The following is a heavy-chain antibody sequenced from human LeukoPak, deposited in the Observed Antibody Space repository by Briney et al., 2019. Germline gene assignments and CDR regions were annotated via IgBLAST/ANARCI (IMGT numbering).Heavy chain of an antibody. J-gene: IGHJ4*02. D-gene: IGHD3-3*01. V-gene: IGHV3-30*18. CDR2: ISYDGSNK. Sequence: SGGSLRLSCAASGFTFSSYGMHRVRQAPGKGLEWVAVISYDGSNKYYADSVKGRFTISRDNSKNTLYLQMNSLRAEDTAVYYCAKDWYYDFWSGYLGHWGQGTLVTVSS. CDR1: GFTFSSYG. CDR3: AKDWYYDFWSGYLGH.